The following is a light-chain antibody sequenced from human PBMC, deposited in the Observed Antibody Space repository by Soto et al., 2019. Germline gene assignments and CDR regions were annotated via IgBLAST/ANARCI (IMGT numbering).Light chain of an antibody. CDR2: DAS. Sequence: EVVLTHSLATLSFSPLERDPLXFRASQSVRTSLAWYQHKPGQAPRLVIYDASLRANGVPARFGGSGSGTDFTLTINSLEPEDFAVYYCQQYGSSPAFGQGTKVDI. CDR1: QSVRTS. J-gene: IGKJ1*01. CDR3: QQYGSSPA. V-gene: IGKV3-11*01.